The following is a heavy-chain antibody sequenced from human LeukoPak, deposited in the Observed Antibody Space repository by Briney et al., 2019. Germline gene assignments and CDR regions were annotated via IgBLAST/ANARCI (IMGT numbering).Heavy chain of an antibody. CDR3: ARDLLRNSLDY. CDR2: MNQDGAQK. D-gene: IGHD1-14*01. V-gene: IGHV3-7*01. CDR1: GFTFRSYW. J-gene: IGHJ4*02. Sequence: GGSLRLSCAASGFTFRSYWMSWVRQAPGKGLEWVANMNQDGAQKSYVDPVKGRFTISRDNAKNTLYLQMNSLRADDTAVYYCARDLLRNSLDYWGQGSLVTVSS.